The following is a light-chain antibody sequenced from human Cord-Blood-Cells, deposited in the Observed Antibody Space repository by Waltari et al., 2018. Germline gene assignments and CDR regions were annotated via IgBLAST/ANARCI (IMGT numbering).Light chain of an antibody. CDR1: SSDVGGYNY. CDR3: SSYTSSSTYV. J-gene: IGLJ1*01. CDR2: EVS. V-gene: IGLV2-14*01. Sequence: QSALTQPAYVSGSLGQSITISCTGTSSDVGGYNYAPWYQQHPGKAPKLMIYEVSNRPSGVSNRFSGSKSGNTASLTISGLQAEDEADYYCSSYTSSSTYVFGTGTKVTVL.